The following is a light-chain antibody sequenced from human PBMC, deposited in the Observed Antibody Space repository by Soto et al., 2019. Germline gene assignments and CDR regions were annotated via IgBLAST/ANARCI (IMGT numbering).Light chain of an antibody. Sequence: QSVLIQPASVSGSPGQSITISCTGTSSDVGASNYVSWYQHHPHRAPKLLIYEVSYRPSGVSNRFSDSKSGYTASLTISGLQAEDEADYYCSSYTSSNTLEVFGIGTKVTVL. V-gene: IGLV2-14*01. J-gene: IGLJ1*01. CDR3: SSYTSSNTLEV. CDR2: EVS. CDR1: SSDVGASNY.